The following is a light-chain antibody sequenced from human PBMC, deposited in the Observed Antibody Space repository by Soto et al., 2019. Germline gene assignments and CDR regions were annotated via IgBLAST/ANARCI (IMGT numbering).Light chain of an antibody. Sequence: DIQMTQSPSSLSASVGDRVTITCRANQGISNYLAWYQQKPGKVPKLLIYAASTLQSGVPSRFSGSGSGTDFTLTISSQQPEDVATYYCQKYNSAPRTFGQGTKVEIK. J-gene: IGKJ1*01. CDR3: QKYNSAPRT. V-gene: IGKV1-27*01. CDR2: AAS. CDR1: QGISNY.